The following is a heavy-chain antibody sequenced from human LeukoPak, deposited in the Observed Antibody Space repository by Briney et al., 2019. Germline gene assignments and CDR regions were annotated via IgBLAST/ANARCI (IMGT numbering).Heavy chain of an antibody. CDR2: ISYDGSNK. CDR1: GFTFSSYG. J-gene: IGHJ4*02. CDR3: AKDGYDFWSGYFRTGLYYFDY. D-gene: IGHD3-3*01. V-gene: IGHV3-30*18. Sequence: PGGPLRLSCAASGFTFSSYGMHWVRQAPGKGLEWVAVISYDGSNKYYADSVKGRFTISRDNSKNTLYLQMNSLRAEDTAVYYCAKDGYDFWSGYFRTGLYYFDYWGQGTLVTVSS.